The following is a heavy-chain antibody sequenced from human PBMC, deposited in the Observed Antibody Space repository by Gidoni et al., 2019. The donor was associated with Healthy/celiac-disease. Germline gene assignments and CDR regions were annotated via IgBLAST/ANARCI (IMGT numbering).Heavy chain of an antibody. J-gene: IGHJ4*02. Sequence: QVQLQQWGAGLLKPSETLSLTCAVYGRSFSCYYLSWIRQPPGKGLEWIGEINHSGSTNYNPSLKSRVTISVDTSKNQFSLKLSSVTAADTAVYYCARELGSGWPPEPYWGQGTLVTVSS. D-gene: IGHD6-19*01. CDR3: ARELGSGWPPEPY. CDR1: GRSFSCYY. CDR2: INHSGST. V-gene: IGHV4-34*01.